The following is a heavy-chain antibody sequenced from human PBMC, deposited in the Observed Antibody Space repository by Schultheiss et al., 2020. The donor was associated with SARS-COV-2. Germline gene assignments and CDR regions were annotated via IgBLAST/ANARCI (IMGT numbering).Heavy chain of an antibody. Sequence: LRLSCAVSGGSISSGGYSWSWIRQPPGKGLEWIGYIYYSGSTYYNPSLKSRVTISVDTSKNQFSLKLSSVTAADTAVYYCARGPDRGVSQLWGQGTLVTVSS. D-gene: IGHD1-1*01. V-gene: IGHV4-31*11. CDR3: ARGPDRGVSQL. CDR1: GGSISSGGYS. J-gene: IGHJ4*02. CDR2: IYYSGST.